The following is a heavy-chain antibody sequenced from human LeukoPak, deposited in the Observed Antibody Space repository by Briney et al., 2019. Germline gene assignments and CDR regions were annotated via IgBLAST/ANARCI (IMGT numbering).Heavy chain of an antibody. CDR1: GGSIISGNW. J-gene: IGHJ4*02. Sequence: SGTLSLTCAVSGGSIISGNWWSWVRQPPGKGLEWIGEIYHSGRTNYNPSLKSRVTISLDKSKNQFSLNLSSVTAADTALYYCASSDGLPPRSDSSYDVFDYWGQGTLVTVSS. CDR2: IYHSGRT. V-gene: IGHV4-4*02. D-gene: IGHD5-12*01. CDR3: ASSDGLPPRSDSSYDVFDY.